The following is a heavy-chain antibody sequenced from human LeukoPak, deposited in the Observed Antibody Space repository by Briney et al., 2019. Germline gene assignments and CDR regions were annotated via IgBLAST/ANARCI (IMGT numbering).Heavy chain of an antibody. CDR2: ISSSSSTI. V-gene: IGHV3-48*02. D-gene: IGHD2-2*02. CDR3: ARSRYCSSTSCYRWFDP. CDR1: GFTFSSYS. Sequence: GGSLRLSCAASGFTFSSYSMNWVRQAPGKGLEWVSYISSSSSTIYYADSVKGRFTISRDNAKNSLYLQMNSLRDEDTAVYYRARSRYCSSTSCYRWFDPWGQGTLVTVSS. J-gene: IGHJ5*02.